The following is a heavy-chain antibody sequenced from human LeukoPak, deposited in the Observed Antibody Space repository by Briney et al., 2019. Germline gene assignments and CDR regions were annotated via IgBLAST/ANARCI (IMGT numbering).Heavy chain of an antibody. CDR2: IYTSGST. D-gene: IGHD2/OR15-2a*01. J-gene: IGHJ5*02. CDR3: ARDQANFYPTVGWFDP. V-gene: IGHV4-4*07. Sequence: SETLSLTCTVSGGSISSYYWSWIRQPAGKGLEWIGRIYTSGSTNYNPSLKSRVTMSVDTSKNQFSLKLSSVTAADTAVYYCARDQANFYPTVGWFDPWGQGTLVTVSS. CDR1: GGSISSYY.